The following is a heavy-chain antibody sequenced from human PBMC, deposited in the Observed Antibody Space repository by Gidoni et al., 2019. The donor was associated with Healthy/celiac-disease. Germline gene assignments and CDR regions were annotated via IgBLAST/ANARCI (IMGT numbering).Heavy chain of an antibody. CDR2: IKQDGSEK. V-gene: IGHV3-7*03. D-gene: IGHD6-6*01. CDR3: ARGVYYFDD. J-gene: IGHJ4*02. CDR1: GLNFSNYY. Sequence: EVQLVESGGGLVKHGGAMRISCADTGLNFSNYYMTWVSHATGKGLEWVANIKQDGSEKYYVDSLKGRFTISRDNAKNSLYLQMNSLGAEDTAVYYCARGVYYFDDWGQGTLVTVSS.